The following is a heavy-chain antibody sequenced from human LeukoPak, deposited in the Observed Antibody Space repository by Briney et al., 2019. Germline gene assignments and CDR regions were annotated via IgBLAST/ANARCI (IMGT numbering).Heavy chain of an antibody. V-gene: IGHV3-30*03. CDR3: ARDASTSCPDY. D-gene: IGHD2-2*01. CDR2: ISYDGSNK. J-gene: IGHJ4*02. Sequence: GRSLRLSCAASGFTFSSYGMHWVRQAPGKGLEWVAVISYDGSNKYYADSVKGRFTISRDNSKNTLYLQMNSLRAEDTAVYYCARDASTSCPDYWGQGTLVTVSS. CDR1: GFTFSSYG.